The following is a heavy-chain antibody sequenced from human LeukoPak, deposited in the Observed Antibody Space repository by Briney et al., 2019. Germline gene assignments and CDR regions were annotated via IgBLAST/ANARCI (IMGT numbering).Heavy chain of an antibody. J-gene: IGHJ4*02. D-gene: IGHD1-1*01. CDR2: IWYGGSNK. Sequence: GGSLRLSCAASGFTFSSYGMHWVRQAPGKGLEWVAVIWYGGSNKYYADSVKGRFTISRDNAKNTLYLQMNSLRAEDTAVYYCARETDYFDYWGQGTLVTVSS. CDR3: ARETDYFDY. CDR1: GFTFSSYG. V-gene: IGHV3-33*08.